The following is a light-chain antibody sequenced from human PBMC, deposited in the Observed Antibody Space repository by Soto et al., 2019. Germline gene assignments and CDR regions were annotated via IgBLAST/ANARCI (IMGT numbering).Light chain of an antibody. Sequence: QSALTQPASVSGSPGQSITISCTGTSSDVGGYNYVSWYQQHPGKAPKLMIYEVSNRPSGVSNRFSGSKSGNAASLKVSGLQPEDDGHYYCVSYTTTGALVFGGGTKVTVL. CDR1: SSDVGGYNY. CDR3: VSYTTTGALV. CDR2: EVS. J-gene: IGLJ2*01. V-gene: IGLV2-14*01.